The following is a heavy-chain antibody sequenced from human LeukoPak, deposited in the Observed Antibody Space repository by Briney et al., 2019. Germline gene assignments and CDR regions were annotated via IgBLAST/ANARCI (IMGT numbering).Heavy chain of an antibody. J-gene: IGHJ4*02. CDR2: INEDGSVQ. Sequence: PGGSLRLSCAASGFIISDYWMTWARRFQGRGLGGVANINEDGSVQDYVDSVRGRFTISRDNAKNSVYLQMNSLRVEDTAVYYCASRESSMARSHWGQGTLVTVSS. CDR3: ASRESSMARSH. D-gene: IGHD3-10*01. CDR1: GFIISDYW. V-gene: IGHV3-7*01.